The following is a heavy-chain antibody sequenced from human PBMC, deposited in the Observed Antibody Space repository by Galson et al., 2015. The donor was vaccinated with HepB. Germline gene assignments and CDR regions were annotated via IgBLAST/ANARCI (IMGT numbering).Heavy chain of an antibody. J-gene: IGHJ6*02. CDR2: ISYDGSNK. Sequence: SLRLFCAASGFTFSSYTMHWVRQAPGMGLEWVAVISYDGSNKYYADSVKGRFTISRDNSKNTLFLQMNSLRAEDTAVYYCARGRFYRQELSPNGMDVWGQGTTVTVSS. D-gene: IGHD6-13*01. CDR3: ARGRFYRQELSPNGMDV. V-gene: IGHV3-30*04. CDR1: GFTFSSYT.